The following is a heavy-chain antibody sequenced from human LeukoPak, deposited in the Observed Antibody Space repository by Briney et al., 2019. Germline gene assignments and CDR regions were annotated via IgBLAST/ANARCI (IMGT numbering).Heavy chain of an antibody. V-gene: IGHV1-2*02. J-gene: IGHJ4*02. CDR2: INPNSGGT. Sequence: ASVKVSCKASGYTFTGYYMHWVRQAPGQGLEWMGWINPNSGGTNYAQKFQGRVTMTRDTSISTAYMELSRLRSDDTAVYYCARAEGSGGYTALDYWGQGTLVTVSS. D-gene: IGHD3-10*01. CDR1: GYTFTGYY. CDR3: ARAEGSGGYTALDY.